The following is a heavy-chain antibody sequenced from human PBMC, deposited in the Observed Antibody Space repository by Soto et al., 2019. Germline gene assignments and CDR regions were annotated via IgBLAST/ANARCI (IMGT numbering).Heavy chain of an antibody. D-gene: IGHD2-8*02. CDR2: IYWDDDK. Sequence: QITLKESGPTLVKPTQTLTLTCTFSGFSLSTHGVGVGWVRQPAGKALEWLALIYWDDDKRYSAALNNRLTITRDTSRNPVVLTMTNSDPLHTASYYCEHEMLYFTGGSGSTWFDYCGQGTLGTVSS. J-gene: IGHJ4*02. CDR3: EHEMLYFTGGSGSTWFDY. V-gene: IGHV2-5*02. CDR1: GFSLSTHGVG.